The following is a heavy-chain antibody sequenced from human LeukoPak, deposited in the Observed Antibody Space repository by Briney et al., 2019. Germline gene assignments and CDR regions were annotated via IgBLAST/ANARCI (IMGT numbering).Heavy chain of an antibody. CDR2: ISSSSSYI. J-gene: IGHJ4*02. D-gene: IGHD3-9*01. CDR3: ARDSFYDILTGPCAY. CDR1: GFTFSSYN. V-gene: IGHV3-21*01. Sequence: GGSLRLSCAASGFTFSSYNMNWVRQAPGKGLEWVSSISSSSSYIYYADSVKGRFTISRDNAKNSLYLQMNSLRAEDTAVYYCARDSFYDILTGPCAYWGQGTLVTVSS.